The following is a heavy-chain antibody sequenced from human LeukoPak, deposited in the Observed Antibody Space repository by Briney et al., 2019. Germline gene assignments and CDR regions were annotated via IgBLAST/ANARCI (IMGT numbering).Heavy chain of an antibody. D-gene: IGHD3-22*01. CDR2: INPNSGGT. CDR3: ARPMGSGYYPDAFDI. Sequence: ASVTVSCTASGYTFTGYYMHWVRQAPGQGLEWMGWINPNSGGTNYAQKFQGWVTMTRDTSISTAYMELSRLRSDDTAVYYCARPMGSGYYPDAFDIWGQGTMVTVSS. CDR1: GYTFTGYY. V-gene: IGHV1-2*04. J-gene: IGHJ3*02.